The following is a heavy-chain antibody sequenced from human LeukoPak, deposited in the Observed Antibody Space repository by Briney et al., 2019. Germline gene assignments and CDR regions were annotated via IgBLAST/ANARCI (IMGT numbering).Heavy chain of an antibody. CDR2: IYYSGST. J-gene: IGHJ5*02. V-gene: IGHV4-39*07. Sequence: PSETLSLTCTVSGGSISSSSYYWGWIRQPPGKGLEWIGSIYYSGSTYYNPSLKSRVTISVDTSKNQFSLKLSSVTAADTAVYHCAGTSITIFGDSFDPWGQGTLVTVSS. D-gene: IGHD3-3*01. CDR1: GGSISSSSYY. CDR3: AGTSITIFGDSFDP.